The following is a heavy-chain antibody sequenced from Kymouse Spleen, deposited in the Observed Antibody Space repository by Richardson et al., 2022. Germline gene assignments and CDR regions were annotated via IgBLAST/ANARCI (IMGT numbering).Heavy chain of an antibody. CDR1: GGSFSGYY. Sequence: QVQLQQWGAGLLKPSETLSLTCAVYGGSFSGYYWSWIRQPPGKGLEWIGEINHSGSTNYNPSLKSRVTISVDTSKNQFSLKLSSVTAADTAVYYCARGYSNYEDWFDPWGQGTLVTVSS. CDR2: INHSGST. CDR3: ARGYSNYEDWFDP. V-gene: IGHV4-34*01. D-gene: IGHD4-11,IGHD4-11*01. J-gene: IGHJ5*02.